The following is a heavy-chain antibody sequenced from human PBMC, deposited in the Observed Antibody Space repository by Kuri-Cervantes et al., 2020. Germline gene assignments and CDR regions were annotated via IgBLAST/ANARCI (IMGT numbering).Heavy chain of an antibody. CDR2: ISSSSSTI. V-gene: IGHV3-48*02. D-gene: IGHD1-26*01. CDR1: GFTFSSYS. Sequence: GESLKISCAASGFTFSSYSMNWVRQAPGKGLEWVSYISSSSSTIYYADSVKGRFTISRDNAKNSLYLQMNSLRDEDTAVYYRARAAHWYSGSYSLLGYWGQGTLVTVSS. J-gene: IGHJ4*02. CDR3: ARAAHWYSGSYSLLGY.